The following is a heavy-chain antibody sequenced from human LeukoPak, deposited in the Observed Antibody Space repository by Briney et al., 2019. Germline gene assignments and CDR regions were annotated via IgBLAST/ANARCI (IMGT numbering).Heavy chain of an antibody. V-gene: IGHV4-39*01. D-gene: IGHD3-3*01. J-gene: IGHJ5*02. CDR3: ASYYDFWSGFWFDP. CDR1: GGSISSSSYY. Sequence: PSETLSLTCTVSGGSISSSSYYWGWIRQPPGKGLEWIASIYYSGSTYYNPSLKSRVTISVDTSKNQFSLKLSSVTAADTAVYYCASYYDFWSGFWFDPWGQGTLVTVSS. CDR2: IYYSGST.